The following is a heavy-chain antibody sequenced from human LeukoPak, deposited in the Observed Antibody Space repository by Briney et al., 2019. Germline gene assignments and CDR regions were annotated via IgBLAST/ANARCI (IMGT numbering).Heavy chain of an antibody. Sequence: GGSLRLSCAASGFTFSSYWMHWVRQAPGKGLVWVSRIKSDGSTNYAASVKGRFTISRDNAKNTVSLKMNSLRAEDTGVYFCASAPSEIGGYYPEYFRHWGQGTLVTVSS. V-gene: IGHV3-74*01. J-gene: IGHJ1*01. CDR2: IKSDGST. CDR1: GFTFSSYW. CDR3: ASAPSEIGGYYPEYFRH. D-gene: IGHD3-22*01.